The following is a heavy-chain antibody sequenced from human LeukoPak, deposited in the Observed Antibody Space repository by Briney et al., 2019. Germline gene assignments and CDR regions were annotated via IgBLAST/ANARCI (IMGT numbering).Heavy chain of an antibody. CDR3: ARAKYDFWSGYYAFLDY. CDR2: IYHSGST. D-gene: IGHD3-3*01. Sequence: PSETLSLTCAVSGGSISSSNWWSWVRQPPGKGLEWIGEIYHSGSTKYNPSLKSRVTISVDKSKNQFSLKLSSVTAADTAVYYCARAKYDFWSGYYAFLDYWGQGTLVTVSS. CDR1: GGSISSSNW. V-gene: IGHV4-4*02. J-gene: IGHJ4*02.